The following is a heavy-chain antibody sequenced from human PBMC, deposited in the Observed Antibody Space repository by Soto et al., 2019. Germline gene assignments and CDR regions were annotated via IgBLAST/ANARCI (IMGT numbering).Heavy chain of an antibody. CDR2: ISWNSGSI. D-gene: IGHD6-19*01. Sequence: EVQLVESGGGLVQPGRSLRLSYAASGFTFDDYAMHWVRQAPGKGLEWVSGISWNSGSIGYADSVKGRFTISRDNAKNSLYLQMNSLRAEDTALYYCAKGIAVALPFDYWGQGTLVTVSS. CDR3: AKGIAVALPFDY. CDR1: GFTFDDYA. V-gene: IGHV3-9*01. J-gene: IGHJ4*02.